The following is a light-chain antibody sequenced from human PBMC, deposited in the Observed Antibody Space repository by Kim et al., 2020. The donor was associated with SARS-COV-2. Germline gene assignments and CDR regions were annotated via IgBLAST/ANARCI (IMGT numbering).Light chain of an antibody. CDR3: QQYESLIT. V-gene: IGKV3-20*01. CDR2: GAS. J-gene: IGKJ5*01. Sequence: EIVLTQSPGTLSLSPGERATLSCRASQSVGSSYLAWYQQKPGQALRLLIYGASSRATGIPDRFSGSGSGTDFTLTISRLEPEDFAVYFCQQYESLITCGQGTRREIK. CDR1: QSVGSSY.